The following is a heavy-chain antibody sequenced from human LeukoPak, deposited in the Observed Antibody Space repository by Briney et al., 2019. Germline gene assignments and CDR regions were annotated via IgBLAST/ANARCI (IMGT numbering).Heavy chain of an antibody. Sequence: SSDTLSLTCTVSGGPIRGFSYFWGWIRQPPGKGLQWIGSVYYSGSAYYSPPLKSRVTILVDTSSNQFSLNLSSLTAADTAVYYCARTAAAAGDHFDFWGQGILVTVSS. CDR2: VYYSGSA. CDR1: GGPIRGFSYF. D-gene: IGHD6-13*01. J-gene: IGHJ4*02. V-gene: IGHV4-39*07. CDR3: ARTAAAAGDHFDF.